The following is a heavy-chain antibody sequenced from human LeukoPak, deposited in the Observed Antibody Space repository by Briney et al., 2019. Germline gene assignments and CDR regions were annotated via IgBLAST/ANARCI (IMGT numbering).Heavy chain of an antibody. J-gene: IGHJ3*02. V-gene: IGHV3-21*01. CDR3: AREGRLEPPAFDI. D-gene: IGHD1-1*01. CDR2: ISSSSSYI. CDR1: GFTFSSYS. Sequence: GGSLRLSCAASGFTFSSYSMNWVRQAPGKGLEWVSSISSSSSYIYYADSVKGRFTISRDNAKNSLYLQMNSLRAEDTAVYYCAREGRLEPPAFDIWAKGQWSPSLQ.